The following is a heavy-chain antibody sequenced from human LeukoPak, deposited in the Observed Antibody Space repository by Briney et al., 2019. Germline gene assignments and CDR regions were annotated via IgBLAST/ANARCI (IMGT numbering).Heavy chain of an antibody. V-gene: IGHV3-23*01. CDR1: GFTFSSYA. CDR2: ISGSGGST. D-gene: IGHD5-18*01. CDR3: ARTARGYTNNWFDP. J-gene: IGHJ5*02. Sequence: PGGSLRLSCAASGFTFSSYAMSWVRQAPGKGLEWVSAISGSGGSTYYADSVKGRFTISGDNSKNTLYLQMNSLRAEDTAVYYCARTARGYTNNWFDPWGQGTLVTVSS.